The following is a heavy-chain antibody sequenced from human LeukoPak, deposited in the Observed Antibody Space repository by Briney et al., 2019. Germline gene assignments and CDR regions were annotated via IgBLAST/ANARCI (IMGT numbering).Heavy chain of an antibody. V-gene: IGHV1-18*01. CDR3: ARGSIYYYYYYMDV. CDR1: GYTFTSYG. J-gene: IGHJ6*03. CDR2: ISAYNGNT. Sequence: ASVKVSCKASGYTFTSYGISWVRQAHGQGLEWMGWISAYNGNTNYAQKLQGRVTMTTDTSTSTAYMELRSLRSDDTAVYYCARGSIYYYYYYMDVWGKGTTVTVSS.